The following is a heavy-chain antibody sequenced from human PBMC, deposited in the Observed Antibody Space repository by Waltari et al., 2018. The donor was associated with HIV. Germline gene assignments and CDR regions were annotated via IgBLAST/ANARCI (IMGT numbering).Heavy chain of an antibody. CDR3: ARVARTAQSWYFDL. CDR1: GDPVSSGDHT. CDR2: VYYSGST. Sequence: QVQLQESGPGPGPALVKPPETRPLTCTVSGDPVSSGDHTWSWIRPPPGKGLEWIGYVYYSGSTSYNPSLQSRATVSLDTSKSQYSLTLISLTAADTAIYYCARVARTAQSWYFDLWGRGTLVTVSS. J-gene: IGHJ2*01. V-gene: IGHV4-61*08.